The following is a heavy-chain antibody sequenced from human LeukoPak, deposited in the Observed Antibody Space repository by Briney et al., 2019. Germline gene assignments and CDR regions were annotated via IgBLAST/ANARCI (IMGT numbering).Heavy chain of an antibody. CDR2: ISSSGTTI. CDR1: GFTFSDYY. CDR3: ASPPLAGGDAFDI. Sequence: GGSLRLSCAASGFTFSDYYMSWIRQAPGKGLEWVSYISSSGTTIYYADSVKGRFTISRDNAKNSLYLQMNSLRAEDTAVYYCASPPLAGGDAFDIWGQGTMVNVSS. V-gene: IGHV3-11*04. D-gene: IGHD1-26*01. J-gene: IGHJ3*02.